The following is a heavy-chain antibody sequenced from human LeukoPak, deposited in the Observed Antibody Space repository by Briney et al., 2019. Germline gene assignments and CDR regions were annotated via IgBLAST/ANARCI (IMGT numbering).Heavy chain of an antibody. V-gene: IGHV3-53*01. J-gene: IGHJ6*02. Sequence: GGSLRLSCAASGXTVSSNYMSWVRQAPGKGLEWVSVIYSGGSTYYADSVKGRFTISRDNSKNTLYLQMNSLRAEDTAVYYCARVPGHYGMDVWGQGTTVTVSS. CDR3: ARVPGHYGMDV. CDR1: GXTVSSNY. CDR2: IYSGGST. D-gene: IGHD1-14*01.